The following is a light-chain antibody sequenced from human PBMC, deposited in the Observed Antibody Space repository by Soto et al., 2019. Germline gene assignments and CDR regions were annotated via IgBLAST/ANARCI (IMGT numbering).Light chain of an antibody. CDR1: RSNIGSNL. V-gene: IGLV1-44*01. CDR2: FND. Sequence: QPVLTQPPSASGTPGQRVSISCSGGRSNIGSNLVSWYQQLPGTAPKLLLYFNDQRPSGVPDRFSGPKSGTSASLAVSELQSEDEADYFCASWDDSLKGVLFGGGTKLTVL. CDR3: ASWDDSLKGVL. J-gene: IGLJ3*02.